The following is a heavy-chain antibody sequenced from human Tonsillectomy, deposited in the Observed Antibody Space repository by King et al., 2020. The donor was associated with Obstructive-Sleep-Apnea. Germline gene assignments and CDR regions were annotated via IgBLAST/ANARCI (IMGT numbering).Heavy chain of an antibody. J-gene: IGHJ3*01. CDR1: GVTFSSYG. CDR2: ISGSGGTT. CDR3: AKCDTGTYDGAENGFDV. D-gene: IGHD3-10*01. Sequence: DVQLVESGGGLVQPGGSLRLSCAASGVTFSSYGMSWGRQAPGRGLDWVSGISGSGGTTYDADSVKGGFTLSRDNSENTLFLQMNSLRVEDTAVYYCAKCDTGTYDGAENGFDVWGQGILVTVSS. V-gene: IGHV3-23*04.